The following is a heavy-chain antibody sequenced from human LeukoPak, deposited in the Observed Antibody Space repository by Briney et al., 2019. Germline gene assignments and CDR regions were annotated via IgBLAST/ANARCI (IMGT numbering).Heavy chain of an antibody. D-gene: IGHD3-9*01. CDR2: ISWNSGSI. CDR1: GFTFDDYA. V-gene: IGHV3-9*01. CDR3: AKAAVGYDILTGYGSYFDY. Sequence: GGSLRLSCAASGFTFDDYAMHWVRQAPGKGLEWVSGISWNSGSIGYADSVKGRFTISRDNAKNSLYLQMNSLRAEDTALYYCAKAAVGYDILTGYGSYFDYWGQGTLVTVSS. J-gene: IGHJ4*02.